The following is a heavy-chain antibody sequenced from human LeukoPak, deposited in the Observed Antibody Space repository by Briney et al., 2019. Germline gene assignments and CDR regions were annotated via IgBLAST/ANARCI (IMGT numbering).Heavy chain of an antibody. J-gene: IGHJ5*02. Sequence: ASVKVSCKASGHTFTDSYIHWVRQAPGQGLEWMGWINPNSGATNYPQKFQGRVTITRDTSANTAYMELNRLRSDDTAVYYCARQPGYCSGGRCFGRRFDPWGQGTLVTVSS. V-gene: IGHV1-2*02. CDR3: ARQPGYCSGGRCFGRRFDP. CDR1: GHTFTDSY. D-gene: IGHD2-15*01. CDR2: INPNSGAT.